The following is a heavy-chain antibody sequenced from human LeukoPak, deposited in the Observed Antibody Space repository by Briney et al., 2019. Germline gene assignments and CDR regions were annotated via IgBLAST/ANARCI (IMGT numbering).Heavy chain of an antibody. D-gene: IGHD3-3*01. CDR2: MNPNSGNT. V-gene: IGHV1-8*03. J-gene: IGHJ6*03. CDR3: ARGGWGGYYFWSGYYRSFYMDV. CDR1: GYTFTSYD. Sequence: ASVKVSCKASGYTFTSYDINWVRQATGQGLEWMGWMNPNSGNTGYAQKFQGRVTITRNTSISTAYMELSSLRSEDTAVYYCARGGWGGYYFWSGYYRSFYMDVWGKGTTVTVSS.